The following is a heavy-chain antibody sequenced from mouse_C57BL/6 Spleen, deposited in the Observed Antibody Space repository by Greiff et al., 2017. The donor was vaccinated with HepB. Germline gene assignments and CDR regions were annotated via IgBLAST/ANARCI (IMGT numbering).Heavy chain of an antibody. CDR3: ARGGYVNYYFDV. J-gene: IGHJ1*03. CDR2: INYDGSST. D-gene: IGHD2-10*02. Sequence: EVKLVESEGGLVQPGSSMKLSCTASGFTFSDYYMAWVRQVPEKGLEWVANINYDGSSTYYLDSLKSRFIISRDNAKNILYLQMSSLKSEDTATYYCARGGYVNYYFDVWGTGTTVTVSS. V-gene: IGHV5-16*01. CDR1: GFTFSDYY.